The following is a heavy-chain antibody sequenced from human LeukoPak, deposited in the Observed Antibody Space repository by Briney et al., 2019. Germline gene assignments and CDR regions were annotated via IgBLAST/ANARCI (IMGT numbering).Heavy chain of an antibody. J-gene: IGHJ6*03. CDR1: GGTFSSYA. CDR3: ARAEYYDSSGYYYYYYYMDV. V-gene: IGHV1-8*02. D-gene: IGHD3-22*01. CDR2: MNPNSGNT. Sequence: ASVKVSCKASGGTFSSYAISWVRQATGQGLEWMGWMNPNSGNTGYAQKFQGRVTMTRNTSISTAYMELSSLRSEDTAMYYCARAEYYDSSGYYYYYYYMDVWGKGTTVTISS.